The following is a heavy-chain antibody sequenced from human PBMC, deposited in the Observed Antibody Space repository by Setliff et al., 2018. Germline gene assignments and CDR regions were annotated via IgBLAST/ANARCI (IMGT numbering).Heavy chain of an antibody. CDR2: IHHSGKA. J-gene: IGHJ6*03. V-gene: IGHV4-38-2*02. Sequence: SETLSLTCTVSGFSISSGYYWGWIRQPPGKGLEWIVNIHHSGKAYYNPSLKSRVTMSVDTSKNHVSLKLSSVTAADTAVYYCARATGFFYVDAWGKGTTVTVSS. D-gene: IGHD3-3*01. CDR3: ARATGFFYVDA. CDR1: GFSISSGYY.